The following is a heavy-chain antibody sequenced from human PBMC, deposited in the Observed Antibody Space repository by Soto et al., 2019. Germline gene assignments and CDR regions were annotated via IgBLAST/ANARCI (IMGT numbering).Heavy chain of an antibody. Sequence: SETLSLTCTVSSGSISNYYCNWIRQPAGKGLEWIGRIDTSGSTNYNPSLKSRVTMSVDTSKQEFSLKLSSVTAADTALYYCARGGQDFWSGPFDYWGRGALVTVSS. J-gene: IGHJ4*02. CDR1: SGSISNYY. D-gene: IGHD3-3*01. CDR3: ARGGQDFWSGPFDY. CDR2: IDTSGST. V-gene: IGHV4-4*07.